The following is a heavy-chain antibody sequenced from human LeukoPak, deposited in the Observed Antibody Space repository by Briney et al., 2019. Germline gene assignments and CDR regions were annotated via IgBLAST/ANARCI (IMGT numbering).Heavy chain of an antibody. V-gene: IGHV4-59*08. D-gene: IGHD3-10*01. CDR1: GGSISSYY. CDR3: ARHGDGSGSSYYYAMDV. Sequence: PSKTLSLTCTVSGGSISSYYWSWIRQPPGKGLEWIGYIFYNGSTNYNPSLKSRVTISVDTSKNQFSLKLSSVTAADTAVYYCARHGDGSGSSYYYAMDVWGQGTTVTVSS. J-gene: IGHJ6*02. CDR2: IFYNGST.